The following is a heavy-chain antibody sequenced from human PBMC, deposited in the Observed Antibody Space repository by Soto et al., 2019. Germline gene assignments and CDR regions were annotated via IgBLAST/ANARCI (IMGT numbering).Heavy chain of an antibody. CDR3: AAPYYDFWCGYYGTSYGMDV. V-gene: IGHV3-23*01. CDR2: ISGSGGST. Sequence: PGGSLRLSCAASGFTFSSYAMSWVRQTPGKGLEWVSAISGSGGSTYYADSVKGRFTISRDNSKNTLYLQMNSLRAEDTAVYYCAAPYYDFWCGYYGTSYGMDVWGQGTTVTVSS. J-gene: IGHJ6*02. CDR1: GFTFSSYA. D-gene: IGHD3-3*01.